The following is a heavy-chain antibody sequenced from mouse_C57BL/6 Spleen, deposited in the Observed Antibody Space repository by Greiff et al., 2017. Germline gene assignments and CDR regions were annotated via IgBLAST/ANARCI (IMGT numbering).Heavy chain of an antibody. CDR1: GYTFTSYW. CDR2: IYPGSGST. V-gene: IGHV1-55*01. D-gene: IGHD3-1*01. CDR3: ARGAPGWYFDV. J-gene: IGHJ1*03. Sequence: QVQLQQPGAELVKPGASVKMSCTASGYTFTSYWITWVKQRPGQGLEWIGDIYPGSGSTNYTEQFQSKATLTVDTSSSTAYMQLSSLTSEDSAVYYCARGAPGWYFDVWGTGTTVTVSS.